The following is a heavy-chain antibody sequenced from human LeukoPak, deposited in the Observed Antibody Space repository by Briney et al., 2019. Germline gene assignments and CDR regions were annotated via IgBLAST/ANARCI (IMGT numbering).Heavy chain of an antibody. D-gene: IGHD6-19*01. V-gene: IGHV4-39*07. CDR2: IYHSGST. Sequence: SETLSLTCTVSGGSISSSSYYWGWIRQPPGKGLEWIGSIYHSGSTYYNPSLKSRVTISVDTSKNQLSLKLSSVTAADTAVYYCATLDGYSSGWHLFDYWGQGTLVTVSS. CDR3: ATLDGYSSGWHLFDY. J-gene: IGHJ4*02. CDR1: GGSISSSSYY.